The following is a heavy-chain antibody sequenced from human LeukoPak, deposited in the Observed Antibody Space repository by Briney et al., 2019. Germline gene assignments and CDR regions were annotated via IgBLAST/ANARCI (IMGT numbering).Heavy chain of an antibody. Sequence: SVKVSCKASGGTFSSYAISWVRQARGQGLEWMGGIIPIYGRANYAQKFQGRVTITADQSTSTAYMELSSLRSEDTAVYYCARDRVSGVYSYGLMSYYFDYWGQGTLGTVSS. D-gene: IGHD5-18*01. CDR3: ARDRVSGVYSYGLMSYYFDY. V-gene: IGHV1-69*13. CDR2: IIPIYGRA. CDR1: GGTFSSYA. J-gene: IGHJ4*02.